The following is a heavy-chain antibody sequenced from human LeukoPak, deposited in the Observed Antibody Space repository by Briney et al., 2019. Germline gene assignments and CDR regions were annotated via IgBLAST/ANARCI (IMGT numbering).Heavy chain of an antibody. Sequence: GGSLRLSCAASGFTFSSYAMSWVRQAPGKGLEWVSAISGSGGSTYYADSVKGRFTISRDNAKNSLYLQMNSLRAEDTAVYYCARGSLVPAAPSVWFDPWGQGTLVTVSS. V-gene: IGHV3-23*01. CDR1: GFTFSSYA. CDR2: ISGSGGST. D-gene: IGHD2-2*01. J-gene: IGHJ5*02. CDR3: ARGSLVPAAPSVWFDP.